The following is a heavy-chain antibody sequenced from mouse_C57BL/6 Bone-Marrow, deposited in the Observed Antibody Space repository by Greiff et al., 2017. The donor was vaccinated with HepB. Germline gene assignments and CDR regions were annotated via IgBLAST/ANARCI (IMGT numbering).Heavy chain of an antibody. Sequence: EVKLQESGAELVRPGASVKLSCTASGFNIKDDYMHWVKQRPEQGLEWIGWIDPENGDTEYASKFQGKATITADTSSNTAYLQLSSLTSEDTAVYYCTPLYYGNHFAYWGQGTLVTVSA. CDR1: GFNIKDDY. D-gene: IGHD2-1*01. CDR3: TPLYYGNHFAY. V-gene: IGHV14-4*01. J-gene: IGHJ3*01. CDR2: IDPENGDT.